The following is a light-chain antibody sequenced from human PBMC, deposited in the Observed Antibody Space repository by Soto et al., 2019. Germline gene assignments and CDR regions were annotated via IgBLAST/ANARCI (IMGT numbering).Light chain of an antibody. Sequence: EIVMTQSPATLSVSPGERATLSCRASQSVSRNLAWYQQKPGQAPRLLIYAASTRATGIPARFSGSGSGTEFTLTISSLQSEDCAVYYCQQYNNWPYTLGQGTKLEIK. J-gene: IGKJ2*01. CDR2: AAS. CDR1: QSVSRN. CDR3: QQYNNWPYT. V-gene: IGKV3-15*01.